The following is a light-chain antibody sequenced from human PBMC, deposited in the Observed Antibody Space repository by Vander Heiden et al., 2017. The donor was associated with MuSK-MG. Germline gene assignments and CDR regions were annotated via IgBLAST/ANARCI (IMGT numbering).Light chain of an antibody. V-gene: IGLV2-14*03. CDR2: AVS. CDR3: SSYTSSSTVV. CDR1: SSDVVGYNY. J-gene: IGLJ2*01. Sequence: QSALTHPASVSGSPGLSMTISCTGTSSDVVGYNYVSWYQQHPGKAPKLMIYAVSTRPSGVSNRFSGSKSGNTASLTISGLQAEDEAHYYCSSYTSSSTVVFGGGTKLTVL.